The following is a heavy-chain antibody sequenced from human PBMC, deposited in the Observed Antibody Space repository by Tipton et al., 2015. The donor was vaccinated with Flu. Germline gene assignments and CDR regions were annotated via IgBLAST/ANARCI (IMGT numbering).Heavy chain of an antibody. Sequence: SLRLSCAASGFTFSSYSMNWVRQAPGKGLEWVSSISSSSSYIYYADSVKGRFTISRDNAKNSLYLQMNSLRAEDTAVYYCARDSADYGDYSPISDDAFDIWGQGTMVTVSS. CDR1: GFTFSSYS. J-gene: IGHJ3*02. CDR3: ARDSADYGDYSPISDDAFDI. V-gene: IGHV3-21*01. CDR2: ISSSSSYI. D-gene: IGHD4-17*01.